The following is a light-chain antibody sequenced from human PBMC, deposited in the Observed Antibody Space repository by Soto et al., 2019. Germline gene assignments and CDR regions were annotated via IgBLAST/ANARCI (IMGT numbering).Light chain of an antibody. CDR1: SSDVGRYNY. J-gene: IGLJ2*01. Sequence: QSALTQPPSASGSLGQSVTIPCTGTSSDVGRYNYVSWYQQHPGKVPKLLIYEVSNRPSGVPDRFSGSKSGNTASLTVSGLQAEDEADYYCAAWDDSLSGPLFGGGTKLTVL. V-gene: IGLV2-8*01. CDR2: EVS. CDR3: AAWDDSLSGPL.